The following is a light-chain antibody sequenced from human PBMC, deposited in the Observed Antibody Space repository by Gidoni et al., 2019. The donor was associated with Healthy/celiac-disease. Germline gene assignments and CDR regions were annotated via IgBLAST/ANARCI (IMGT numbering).Light chain of an antibody. V-gene: IGKV3-11*01. CDR2: DAS. Sequence: IVLTQSPATLSLSPGERATLSCRASQSVSSYLAWYQQKPGQAPRLLIYDASNRATGIPARFSGSGSGTDFTLTISSLEPEDFAVYYCQQRSNSWTFGQXTKVEIK. CDR1: QSVSSY. CDR3: QQRSNSWT. J-gene: IGKJ1*01.